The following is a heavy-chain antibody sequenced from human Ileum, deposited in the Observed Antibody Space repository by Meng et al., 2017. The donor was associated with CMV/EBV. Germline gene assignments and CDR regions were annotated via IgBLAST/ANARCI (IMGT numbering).Heavy chain of an antibody. V-gene: IGHV3-7*01. Sequence: GESLKISCAASGFIFSSYRMSWVRQAPGKGLEWVANIKQDGSEKYYVDSVKGRFTISRDNAKNSLYLQMNSLRAEDTAVYYCAREGLGDIVVVPAAVYYFDYWGQRTLVTVSS. CDR1: GFIFSSYR. CDR2: IKQDGSEK. D-gene: IGHD2-2*01. CDR3: AREGLGDIVVVPAAVYYFDY. J-gene: IGHJ4*02.